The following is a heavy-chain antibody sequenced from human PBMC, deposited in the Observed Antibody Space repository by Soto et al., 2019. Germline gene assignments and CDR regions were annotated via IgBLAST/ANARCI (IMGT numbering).Heavy chain of an antibody. CDR2: ISSSGSTI. J-gene: IGHJ4*02. Sequence: EVQLVESGGGLVQPGGSLRLSCAASGFTFSSYEMNWVRQAPGKGLEWVSYISSSGSTIYYADSVKGRFTISRDNAKNSLYLQMNSLRAEDTAAYYCARDGYGYSYGFDYWGQGTLVTVSS. CDR3: ARDGYGYSYGFDY. V-gene: IGHV3-48*03. D-gene: IGHD5-18*01. CDR1: GFTFSSYE.